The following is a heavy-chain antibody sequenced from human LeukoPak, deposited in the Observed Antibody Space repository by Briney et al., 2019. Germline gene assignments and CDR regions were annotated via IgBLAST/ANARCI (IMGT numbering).Heavy chain of an antibody. V-gene: IGHV4-34*01. CDR2: INHSGSN. CDR1: GGSFSGYY. D-gene: IGHD3-10*01. J-gene: IGHJ6*03. CDR3: ARYGSGSRYYYYYYYMDV. Sequence: SETLSLTCAVYGGSFSGYYWSWIRQPPGKGLEWIGEINHSGSNNYNPSLKSRVTISVDTSKNQFSLKLSSVTAADTAVYYCARYGSGSRYYYYYYYMDVWGKGTTVTVSS.